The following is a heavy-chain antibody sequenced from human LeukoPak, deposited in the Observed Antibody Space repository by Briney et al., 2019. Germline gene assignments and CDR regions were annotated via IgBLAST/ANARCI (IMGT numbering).Heavy chain of an antibody. CDR1: GYTFTGYY. CDR2: INPNSGGT. J-gene: IGHJ4*02. Sequence: ASVKVSCKASGYTFTGYYMHWVRQAPGQGLEWMGRINPNSGGTNYAQKFQGRVTMTRDTSISTAYMELSRLRSDDTAVYYCARGPYGSGSHYYDYWGQGTLVTVSS. V-gene: IGHV1-2*06. D-gene: IGHD3-10*01. CDR3: ARGPYGSGSHYYDY.